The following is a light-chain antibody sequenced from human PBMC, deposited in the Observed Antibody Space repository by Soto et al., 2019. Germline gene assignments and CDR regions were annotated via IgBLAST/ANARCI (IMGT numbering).Light chain of an antibody. CDR3: SSFRSRTTLL. J-gene: IGLJ2*01. V-gene: IGLV2-14*01. CDR2: DVS. Sequence: QSVLTQPASVSGSPGQSITISCTGTSSDVGGHNHVSWYQQHPGTAPKLMSYDVSNRPPGVSNRFSGSKSGNTASLTISGLQAEDEADYYCSSFRSRTTLLFGGGTKLTVL. CDR1: SSDVGGHNH.